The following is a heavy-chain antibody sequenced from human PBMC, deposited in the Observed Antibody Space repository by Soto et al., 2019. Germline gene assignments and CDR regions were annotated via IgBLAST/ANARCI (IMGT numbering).Heavy chain of an antibody. V-gene: IGHV3-30-3*01. CDR2: ISYDGSNK. CDR3: AREGGATDLDY. Sequence: PGGSLRLSCAASGFTFSSYAMHWVRQAPGKGLEWVAVISYDGSNKYYADSVKGRFTISRDNSKNTPYLQMNSLRAEDTAVYYCAREGGATDLDYWGQGTLVTVSS. J-gene: IGHJ4*02. CDR1: GFTFSSYA. D-gene: IGHD3-16*01.